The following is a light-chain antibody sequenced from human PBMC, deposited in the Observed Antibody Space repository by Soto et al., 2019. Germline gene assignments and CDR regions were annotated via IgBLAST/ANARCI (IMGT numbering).Light chain of an antibody. CDR2: AAS. CDR1: QSVISNN. CDR3: QQYGSSPLT. V-gene: IGKV3-20*01. J-gene: IGKJ3*01. Sequence: EIVLTQSPGTLTLSPGERATLSCRASQSVISNNLAWYQQKAGQAPRLLIHAASSRATGIPDRFGGSGSGTDFTLTISRLEPEDLAVYYCQQYGSSPLTFGPGTKVDIK.